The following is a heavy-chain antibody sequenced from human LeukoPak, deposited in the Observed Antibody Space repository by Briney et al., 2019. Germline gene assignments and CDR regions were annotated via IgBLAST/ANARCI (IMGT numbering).Heavy chain of an antibody. D-gene: IGHD3-3*01. J-gene: IGHJ6*02. V-gene: IGHV1-18*01. CDR1: GYTFTSYG. CDR2: ISAYNGNT. Sequence: GASVKVSCKASGYTFTSYGISWVRQAPGQGLEWMGWISAYNGNTNYAQKLQGRVTMTTDTSTSTAYMELRSLRSDDTAVYYCARGVRFLEWLSRNYYYYGMDVWGQGTTVTVSS. CDR3: ARGVRFLEWLSRNYYYYGMDV.